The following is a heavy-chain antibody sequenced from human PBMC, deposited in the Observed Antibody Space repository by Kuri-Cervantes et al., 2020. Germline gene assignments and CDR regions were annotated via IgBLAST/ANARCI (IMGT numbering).Heavy chain of an antibody. CDR3: ARIVGATRFFDY. V-gene: IGHV3-66*01. CDR2: IYSGGST. D-gene: IGHD1-26*01. Sequence: GGSLRLSCAASGLTVSSNYMSRVRQAPGKGLEWVSVIYSGGSTYYADSVKGRFTISRDNSKNTLYLQMNSLRAEDTAVYYCARIVGATRFFDYWGQGTLVTVSS. CDR1: GLTVSSNY. J-gene: IGHJ4*02.